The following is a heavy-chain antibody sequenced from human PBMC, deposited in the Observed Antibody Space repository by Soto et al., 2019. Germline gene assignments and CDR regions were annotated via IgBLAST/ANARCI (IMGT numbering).Heavy chain of an antibody. V-gene: IGHV3-15*07. CDR3: ATDCLFAICD. D-gene: IGHD3-16*01. CDR1: GFTFTNTW. J-gene: IGHJ4*02. Sequence: GGSLRLSCAASGFTFTNTWMNWVRQAPGKGLEWVGHVRNNAGGGTADYAAPVKGRFTISRDDSENTVYLQMNSLKTEDSAVYYCATDCLFAICDCGQGTLVTVS. CDR2: VRNNAGGGTA.